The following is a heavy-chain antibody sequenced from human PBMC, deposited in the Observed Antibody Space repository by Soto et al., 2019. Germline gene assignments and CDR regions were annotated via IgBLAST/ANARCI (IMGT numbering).Heavy chain of an antibody. J-gene: IGHJ3*02. CDR2: IKSKTDGGTT. Sequence: GGSLRLSCAASGFTLSNAWMSWVRQAPGKGLEWVGRIKSKTDGGTTDYAAPVKGRFTISRDDSKNTLYLQMNSLKTEDTAVYYCTTDPSGRGGVKAFDIWGQGTMVTVSS. D-gene: IGHD3-16*01. CDR3: TTDPSGRGGVKAFDI. V-gene: IGHV3-15*01. CDR1: GFTLSNAW.